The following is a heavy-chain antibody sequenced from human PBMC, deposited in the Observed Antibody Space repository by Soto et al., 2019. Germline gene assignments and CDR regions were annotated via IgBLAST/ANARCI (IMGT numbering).Heavy chain of an antibody. J-gene: IGHJ6*02. CDR2: IKCKTDGGTT. CDR3: TTDPSIAARAAYYYGMDV. D-gene: IGHD6-6*01. Sequence: GGSLRLSCAASGFTFSNAWMSWVRQAPGKGLEWVGRIKCKTDGGTTDYAAPVKGRFTISRDDSKNTLYLQMNSLKTEDTAVYYCTTDPSIAARAAYYYGMDVWGQGTTVTVS. CDR1: GFTFSNAW. V-gene: IGHV3-15*01.